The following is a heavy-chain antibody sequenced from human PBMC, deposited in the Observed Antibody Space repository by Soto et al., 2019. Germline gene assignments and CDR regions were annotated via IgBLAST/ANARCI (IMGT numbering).Heavy chain of an antibody. D-gene: IGHD2-15*01. V-gene: IGHV3-21*01. CDR2: ISSSSSYI. CDR3: ARGYSRVVVAARAYYFDY. CDR1: GFTFSSYS. J-gene: IGHJ4*02. Sequence: GGSLRLSCAASGFTFSSYSMNWVRQAPGKGLEWVSSISSSSSYIYYADSVKGRFTISRDNAKNSLYLQMNSLRAEDTAVYYCARGYSRVVVAARAYYFDYWGQGTLVTVSS.